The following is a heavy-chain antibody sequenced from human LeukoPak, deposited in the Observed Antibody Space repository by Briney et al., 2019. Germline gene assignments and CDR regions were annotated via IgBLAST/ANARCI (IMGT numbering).Heavy chain of an antibody. Sequence: GGSLRLSCAASGFTFSRHWMSWVRQAPGKGLEGVANINQGGSERYYMDSVKGRFTISRDNAKNSLYLQLNSLRAEDTAVYYCARWRYYDSSGYYYHFDYWGQGTLVTVSS. V-gene: IGHV3-7*01. D-gene: IGHD3-22*01. CDR2: INQGGSER. CDR1: GFTFSRHW. CDR3: ARWRYYDSSGYYYHFDY. J-gene: IGHJ4*02.